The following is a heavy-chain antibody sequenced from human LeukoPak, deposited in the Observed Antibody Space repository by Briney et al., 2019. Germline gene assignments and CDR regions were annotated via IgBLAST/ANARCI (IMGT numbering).Heavy chain of an antibody. J-gene: IGHJ4*02. CDR3: ARESWFGELFPPFDY. Sequence: PGGSLRLSCAASGFTFSSYSMNWVRQAPGKGLEWVSSISSSSSYIYYADSVKGRFTISRDNAKNSLYLQMNSLRAEDTAVYYCARESWFGELFPPFDYWGQGTLVTVSS. V-gene: IGHV3-21*01. CDR1: GFTFSSYS. CDR2: ISSSSSYI. D-gene: IGHD3-10*01.